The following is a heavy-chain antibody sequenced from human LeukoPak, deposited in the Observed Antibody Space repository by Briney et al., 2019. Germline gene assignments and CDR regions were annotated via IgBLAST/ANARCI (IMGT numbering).Heavy chain of an antibody. Sequence: GGSLRLSCAASGFTFSSYWMHWVRQGPGKGLVWVSRINSDGSSTNYADSVKGRFTISRDNSENTLNLQMNSLRAEDTAVYYCAKARAGDITAAFNYWGQGTLVTVSS. CDR1: GFTFSSYW. CDR3: AKARAGDITAAFNY. CDR2: INSDGSST. V-gene: IGHV3-74*01. J-gene: IGHJ4*02. D-gene: IGHD6-13*01.